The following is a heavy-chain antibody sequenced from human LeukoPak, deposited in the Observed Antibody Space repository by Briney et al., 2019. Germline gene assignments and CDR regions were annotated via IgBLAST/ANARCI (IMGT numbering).Heavy chain of an antibody. CDR1: RFSLSSYG. Sequence: GGSLRLSCAASRFSLSSYGMHWVRQAPGKGLEWVAVIWYDGSNKYYADSVKGRFTISRDNSKNTLYLQMNSLRAEDTAVYYCARGYYYDSSGHIDYWGQGTLVTVSS. J-gene: IGHJ4*02. CDR2: IWYDGSNK. V-gene: IGHV3-33*01. D-gene: IGHD3-22*01. CDR3: ARGYYYDSSGHIDY.